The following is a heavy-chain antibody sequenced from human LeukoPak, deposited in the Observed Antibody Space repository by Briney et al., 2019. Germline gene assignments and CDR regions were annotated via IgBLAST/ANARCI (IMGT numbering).Heavy chain of an antibody. Sequence: ASVKVSCKASGYTFTGYYVHWVRQAPGQGLEWMGWMNPNSGNTGYAQKFQGRVTITRNISISTAYMELSSLRSEDTAVYYCARGRGWFDPWGQGTLVTVSS. CDR3: ARGRGWFDP. J-gene: IGHJ5*02. V-gene: IGHV1-8*03. CDR2: MNPNSGNT. CDR1: GYTFTGYY.